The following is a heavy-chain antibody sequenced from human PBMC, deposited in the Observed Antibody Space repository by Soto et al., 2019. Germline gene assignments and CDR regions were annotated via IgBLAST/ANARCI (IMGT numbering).Heavy chain of an antibody. D-gene: IGHD2-15*01. CDR2: ISYDGSNK. CDR3: ARDRGYCSGGSCYSGYYYYYGMDV. J-gene: IGHJ6*02. CDR1: GFTFSSYA. V-gene: IGHV3-30-3*01. Sequence: GGSLRLSCAASGFTFSSYAMHWVRQAPGKGLEWVAVISYDGSNKYYADSVKGRFTISRDNSKNTPYLQMNSLRAEDTAVYYCARDRGYCSGGSCYSGYYYYYGMDVWGQGTTVTVSS.